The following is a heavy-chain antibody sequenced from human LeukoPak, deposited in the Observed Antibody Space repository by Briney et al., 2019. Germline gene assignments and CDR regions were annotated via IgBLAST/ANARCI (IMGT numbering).Heavy chain of an antibody. CDR2: ISGSGGST. V-gene: IGHV3-23*01. CDR3: AKSTGKAVWCMDV. CDR1: GFTFSSYA. D-gene: IGHD3-16*01. Sequence: LPGGSLRLSCAASGFTFSSYAMSWVRQAPGKGLEWVSAISGSGGSTYYADSVKGRFTISRDNSKNTLYLQMNSLRAEDTAVYYCAKSTGKAVWCMDVWGQGTTVTVPS. J-gene: IGHJ6*02.